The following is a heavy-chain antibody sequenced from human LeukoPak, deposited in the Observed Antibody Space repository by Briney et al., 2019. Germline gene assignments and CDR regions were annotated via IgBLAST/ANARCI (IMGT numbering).Heavy chain of an antibody. CDR2: IYYSGST. V-gene: IGHV4-39*07. Sequence: PSETLSLTCTVSGGSISSSSYYWGWIRQPPGKGLEWIGSIYYSGSTYYNPSLKSRVTISVDTSKNQFSLKLSSVTAADTAVYYCARSGGGYSYGYGRGGGWFDPWGQGTLVTVSS. CDR1: GGSISSSSYY. J-gene: IGHJ5*02. CDR3: ARSGGGYSYGYGRGGGWFDP. D-gene: IGHD5-18*01.